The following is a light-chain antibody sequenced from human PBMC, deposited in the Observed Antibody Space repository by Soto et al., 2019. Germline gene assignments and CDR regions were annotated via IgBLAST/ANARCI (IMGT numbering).Light chain of an antibody. CDR2: DVA. J-gene: IGLJ1*01. Sequence: QSVLTQPASVSGSPGQPITISCTGTSTDVGRYNYVSWYQQHPGKAPKLMIYDVANRPSGVSNRFSGSKSGITASLTISGLRAEDEADYYCRSYTTSSTYVFGTGTKV. CDR3: RSYTTSSTYV. V-gene: IGLV2-14*01. CDR1: STDVGRYNY.